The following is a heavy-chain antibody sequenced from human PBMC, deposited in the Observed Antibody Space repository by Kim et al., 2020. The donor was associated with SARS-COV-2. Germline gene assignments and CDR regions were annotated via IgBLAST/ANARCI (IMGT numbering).Heavy chain of an antibody. CDR2: ISWNSDSR. J-gene: IGHJ6*01. Sequence: GGSLRLSCEVSGLNFNEYGMHWVRQAPGKGLEWVSYISWNSDSRGYAESVEGRFTISRDNAKNALYLQMNSLRSEDTASYYCAKELQKGGYYYFGMDVWG. CDR1: GLNFNEYG. CDR3: AKELQKGGYYYFGMDV. V-gene: IGHV3-9*01.